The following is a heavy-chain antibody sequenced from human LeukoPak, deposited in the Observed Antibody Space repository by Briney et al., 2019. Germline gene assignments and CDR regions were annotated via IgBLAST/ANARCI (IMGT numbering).Heavy chain of an antibody. D-gene: IGHD2-15*01. CDR1: GGSFSGYY. CDR3: ARDGPSDIGDSVDV. CDR2: ISSSGSSI. Sequence: KPSETLSLTCAVYGGSFSGYYWSWVRQAPGKGLEWVSYISSSGSSIYYADSVKGRFTISRDNAKNSLYLQMTSLRAEDTAVYYCARDGPSDIGDSVDVWGKGTTVTISS. J-gene: IGHJ6*04. V-gene: IGHV3-11*04.